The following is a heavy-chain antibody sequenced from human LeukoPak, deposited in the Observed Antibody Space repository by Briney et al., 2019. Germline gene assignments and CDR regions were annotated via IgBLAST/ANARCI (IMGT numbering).Heavy chain of an antibody. CDR3: ARDPASTRSERYAFDI. D-gene: IGHD1-1*01. V-gene: IGHV3-53*01. J-gene: IGHJ3*02. CDR2: IYSGGST. CDR1: GFTVSSNF. Sequence: GGSLRLSCAASGFTVSSNFMSWVRQAPGKGLEWVSVIYSGGSTYYADSVKGRFTISRDNSKNTLYLQMNSLRAEDTAVYYCARDPASTRSERYAFDIWGQGTMVTVSS.